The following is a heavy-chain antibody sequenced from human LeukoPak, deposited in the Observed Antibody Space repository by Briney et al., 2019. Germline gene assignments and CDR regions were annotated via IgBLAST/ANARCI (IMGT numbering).Heavy chain of an antibody. D-gene: IGHD6-13*01. J-gene: IGHJ4*02. CDR2: INAGNGNT. Sequence: ASVKVSCKASGYTFTSYAMHWVRQAPGQRLEWMGWINAGNGNTKYSQEFQGRVTITRDTSASTAYMELSSLRSEDMAVYYCARGGEYSSSWYNYWGQGTLVTVSS. CDR1: GYTFTSYA. CDR3: ARGGEYSSSWYNY. V-gene: IGHV1-3*03.